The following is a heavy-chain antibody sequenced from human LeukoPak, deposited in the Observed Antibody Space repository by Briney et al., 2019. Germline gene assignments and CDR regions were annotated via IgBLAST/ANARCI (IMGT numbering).Heavy chain of an antibody. V-gene: IGHV1-8*01. CDR3: ARGCRAVAGYPVKGYYYYMDV. CDR2: MNPNSGNT. J-gene: IGHJ6*03. Sequence: ASVKVSCKASGYTFTSYDINWVGQATGQGLEWMGWMNPNSGNTGYAQKFQGRGTMTRNTSISKAYMELSSLRSEDTAVYYCARGCRAVAGYPVKGYYYYMDVWGKGTTVTVAS. D-gene: IGHD6-19*01. CDR1: GYTFTSYD.